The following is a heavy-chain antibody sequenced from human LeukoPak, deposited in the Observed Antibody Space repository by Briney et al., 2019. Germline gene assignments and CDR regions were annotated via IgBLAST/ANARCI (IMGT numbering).Heavy chain of an antibody. CDR1: GGTFSSYA. CDR2: IIPIFGTA. D-gene: IGHD3-10*01. V-gene: IGHV1-69*06. CDR3: ARDQTYYGSGSDAFDI. Sequence: SVKVSYKASGGTFSSYAISWVRQAPGQGLEWMGGIIPIFGTANYAQKFQGRVTITADKSTSTAYMELSSLRSEDTAVYYCARDQTYYGSGSDAFDIWGQGTMVTVSS. J-gene: IGHJ3*02.